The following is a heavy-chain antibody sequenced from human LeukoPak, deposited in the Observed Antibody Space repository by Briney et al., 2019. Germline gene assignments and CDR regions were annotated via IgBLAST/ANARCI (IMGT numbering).Heavy chain of an antibody. Sequence: SETLSLTCTVSGGSIGSSSYYWGWIRQPPGKGLEWIGSIYYSGSTYYNPSLKSRVTISVDTSKNQFSLKLSSVTAADTAVYYCAEYIAAAGEYFQHWGQGTLVTVSS. CDR1: GGSIGSSSYY. V-gene: IGHV4-39*07. J-gene: IGHJ1*01. CDR2: IYYSGST. CDR3: AEYIAAAGEYFQH. D-gene: IGHD6-13*01.